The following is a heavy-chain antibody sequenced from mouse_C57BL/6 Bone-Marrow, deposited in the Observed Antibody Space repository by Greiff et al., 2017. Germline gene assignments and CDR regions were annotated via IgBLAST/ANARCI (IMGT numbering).Heavy chain of an antibody. Sequence: QVHVKQSGPGLVQPSQSLSITCTVSGFSLTSYGVHWVRQSPGKGLEWLGVIWSGGSTDYNAAFISRLSISKDNSKSQVFFKRNSLQANDTAIYYCARRMDYWGQGTSVTVSS. CDR2: IWSGGST. V-gene: IGHV2-2*02. CDR3: ARRMDY. J-gene: IGHJ4*01. CDR1: GFSLTSYG.